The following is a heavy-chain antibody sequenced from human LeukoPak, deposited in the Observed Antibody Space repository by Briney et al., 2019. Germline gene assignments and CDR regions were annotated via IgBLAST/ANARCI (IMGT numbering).Heavy chain of an antibody. CDR3: ARDAAYSLGLIWLDP. CDR1: GYSFGGYY. D-gene: IGHD5-18*01. CDR2: INPNSANT. V-gene: IGHV1-2*06. J-gene: IGHJ5*02. Sequence: ASVKVSCKTSGYSFGGYYIHWVRQAPGQGLEWMGRINPNSANTKYAQKFQGRVTMTRDTSTNTVFMELSSLRSDDTAVYYCARDAAYSLGLIWLDPWGQGTLVSVSS.